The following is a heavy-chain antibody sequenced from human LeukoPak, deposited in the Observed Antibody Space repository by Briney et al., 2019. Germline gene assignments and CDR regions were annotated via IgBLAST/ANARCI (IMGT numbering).Heavy chain of an antibody. D-gene: IGHD6-19*01. CDR3: VKGACSSGCSGNH. V-gene: IGHV3-NL1*01. CDR1: GFTFSSYG. CDR2: ITDSYNT. J-gene: IGHJ5*02. Sequence: QTGGSLRLSCAASGFTFSSYGMHWVRQAPGKGLECVSVITDSYNTYYGDSVKGRFTVSRDNSRKTLFLQMNSLRVDDTALYYCVKGACSSGCSGNHWGQGTRVIVSS.